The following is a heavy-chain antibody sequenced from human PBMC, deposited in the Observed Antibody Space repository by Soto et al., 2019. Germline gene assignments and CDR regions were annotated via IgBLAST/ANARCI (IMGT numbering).Heavy chain of an antibody. V-gene: IGHV3-9*01. CDR1: GFTFDDYA. CDR2: INWNSGSI. Sequence: GGSLRLSCAASGFTFDDYAMHWVRPVPGKGLEWVSGINWNSGSIGYGDSVKGRFAISRDNAKNSLPLQMNSLSAEDTAFYYCVKDESINWYSGHFRHWGQGTLVTVSS. CDR3: VKDESINWYSGHFRH. J-gene: IGHJ1*01. D-gene: IGHD6-13*01.